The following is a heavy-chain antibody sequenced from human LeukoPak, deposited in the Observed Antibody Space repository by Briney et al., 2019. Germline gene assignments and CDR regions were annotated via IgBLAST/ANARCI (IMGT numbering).Heavy chain of an antibody. J-gene: IGHJ4*02. CDR3: ALLMGVGRYFDY. CDR2: ISGSGGST. V-gene: IGHV3-23*01. Sequence: GGSLRLSCAASGFTFSSYAMSWVRQAPGKGLEWVSAISGSGGSTYYADSVKGRFTISRDNSKNTLYLQMNSLRAEDTAVYHCALLMGVGRYFDYWGQGTLVTVSS. CDR1: GFTFSSYA. D-gene: IGHD3-10*01.